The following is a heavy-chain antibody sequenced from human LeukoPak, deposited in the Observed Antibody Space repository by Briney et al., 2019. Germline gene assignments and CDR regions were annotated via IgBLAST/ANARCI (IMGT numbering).Heavy chain of an antibody. Sequence: GASVKVSCKASGYTFTGYYMHWVRQAPGQGLEWMGWINPNSGGTNYAQKFQGRVTMTRDTSISTAYMELSRLRSDDTAVYYCARANTIFGVVGMAYWGQGTLVTVSS. J-gene: IGHJ4*02. D-gene: IGHD3-3*01. V-gene: IGHV1-2*02. CDR3: ARANTIFGVVGMAY. CDR1: GYTFTGYY. CDR2: INPNSGGT.